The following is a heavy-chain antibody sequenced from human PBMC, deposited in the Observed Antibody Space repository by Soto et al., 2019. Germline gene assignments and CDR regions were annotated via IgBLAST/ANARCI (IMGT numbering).Heavy chain of an antibody. V-gene: IGHV3-15*01. J-gene: IGHJ3*01. Sequence: EVQLVESGGGFVKPGGSLRVSCTASGFKFSDPWMSWVRQAPGKGLEWVGRVKGKVDGATTQYAVHGKGRFTIPRDNSECPLYLKTNSLKTKDTAVYYGTTTPVGLFLFGEEGDGFDLWGQGTMVTVSS. D-gene: IGHD3-10*02. CDR2: VKGKVDGATT. CDR3: TTTPVGLFLFGEEGDGFDL. CDR1: GFKFSDPW.